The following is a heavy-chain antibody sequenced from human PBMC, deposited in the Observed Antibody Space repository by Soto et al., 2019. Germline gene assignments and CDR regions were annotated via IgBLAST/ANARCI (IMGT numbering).Heavy chain of an antibody. CDR2: IYYSGST. Sequence: QLQLQESGPGLVKPSETLSLTCTVSGGSISSSSYYWGWIRQPPGKGLEWIGSIYYSGSTYYNPSRKSRVTISVDTSRNQFSLKLSSVTAADTAVYYCASVSYYDFWSGYRIDYWGQGTLVTVSS. V-gene: IGHV4-39*01. D-gene: IGHD3-3*01. CDR3: ASVSYYDFWSGYRIDY. CDR1: GGSISSSSYY. J-gene: IGHJ4*02.